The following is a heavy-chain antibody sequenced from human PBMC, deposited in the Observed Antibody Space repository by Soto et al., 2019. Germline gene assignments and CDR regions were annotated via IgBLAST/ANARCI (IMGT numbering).Heavy chain of an antibody. J-gene: IGHJ5*02. CDR1: GDSISSYS. V-gene: IGHV4-59*01. CDR2: VYSTEIT. Sequence: SETLALSCTVSGDSISSYSRSWIRQPPGKGLEWIAYVYSTEITHYKPSLKSRVAMSIDTSKNQFYLKVRYVTAADTAVYYCARGSEAWFDPWGQGTLVTVSS. CDR3: ARGSEAWFDP.